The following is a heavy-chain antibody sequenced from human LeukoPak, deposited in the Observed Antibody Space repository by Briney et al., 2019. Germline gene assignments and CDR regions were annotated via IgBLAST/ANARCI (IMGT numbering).Heavy chain of an antibody. Sequence: ASVKVSCKASGGTFSSYAISWVRQAPGQGLEWMGGIIPIFGTANYAQKFQGRVTITTDESTSTAYMELRSLRSDDTAVYYCARTNCSSTSCYKRTYYYYMDVWGKGTTVTVSS. CDR3: ARTNCSSTSCYKRTYYYYMDV. CDR2: IIPIFGTA. J-gene: IGHJ6*03. D-gene: IGHD2-2*02. CDR1: GGTFSSYA. V-gene: IGHV1-69*05.